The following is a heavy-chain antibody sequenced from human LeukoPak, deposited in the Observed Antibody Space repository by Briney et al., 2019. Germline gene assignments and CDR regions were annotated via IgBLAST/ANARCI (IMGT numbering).Heavy chain of an antibody. CDR1: GYTFTGYY. J-gene: IGHJ4*02. CDR2: INPNSGGT. D-gene: IGHD3-16*01. CDR3: ARVTLGATPLDY. Sequence: ASVKVSCKASGYTFTGYYMHWVRQAPGQGLEWMGWINPNSGGTNYAQKFQGRVTMTRDTSISTAHMELSRLRSDDTAVYYCARVTLGATPLDYWGQGTLVTVSS. V-gene: IGHV1-2*02.